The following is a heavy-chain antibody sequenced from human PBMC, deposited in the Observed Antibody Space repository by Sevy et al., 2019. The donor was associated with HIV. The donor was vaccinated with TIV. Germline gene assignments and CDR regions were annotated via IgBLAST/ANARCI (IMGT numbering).Heavy chain of an antibody. J-gene: IGHJ3*02. CDR2: IVAGSGVT. Sequence: ASVKVSCKASGFTFTSSAVKWVRQARGQRLEWIGWIVAGSGVTDYAPEYQERVTITRDTSTATIYMELSSLRSEDTAVYCCAAEDMTRFGGPLRVFDIWGLGTTVTVSS. V-gene: IGHV1-58*01. CDR3: AAEDMTRFGGPLRVFDI. D-gene: IGHD3-16*01. CDR1: GFTFTSSA.